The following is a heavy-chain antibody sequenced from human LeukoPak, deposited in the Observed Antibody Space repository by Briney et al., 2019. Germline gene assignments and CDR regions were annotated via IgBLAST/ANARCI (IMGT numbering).Heavy chain of an antibody. Sequence: TLSLTCTASGGSISSGGYYWSWIRQHPGKGLEWIGYIYYSGSTYYNPSLKSRVTISVDTSKNQFSLKLSSVTAADTAVYYCARGGDYDSSGVFDYWGQGTLVTVSS. V-gene: IGHV4-31*03. CDR1: GGSISSGGYY. J-gene: IGHJ4*02. CDR3: ARGGDYDSSGVFDY. D-gene: IGHD3-22*01. CDR2: IYYSGST.